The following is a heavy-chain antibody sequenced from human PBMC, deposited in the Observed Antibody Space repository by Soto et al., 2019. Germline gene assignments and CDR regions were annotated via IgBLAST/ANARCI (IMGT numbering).Heavy chain of an antibody. D-gene: IGHD6-19*01. CDR2: IYYSGST. CDR1: GGSISSYY. Sequence: SETLSLTCTVSGGSISSYYWSWIRQPPGKGLEWIGYIYYSGSTNYNPSLKSRVTISVDTSKNQFSLKLSSVTAADTAVYYCARVTPSYSSGWYFDYWGQGTLVTVSS. J-gene: IGHJ4*02. CDR3: ARVTPSYSSGWYFDY. V-gene: IGHV4-59*01.